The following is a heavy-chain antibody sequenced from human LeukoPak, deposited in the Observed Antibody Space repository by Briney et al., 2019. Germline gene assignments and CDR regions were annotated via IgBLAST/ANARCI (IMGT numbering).Heavy chain of an antibody. V-gene: IGHV4-61*02. D-gene: IGHD1-26*01. J-gene: IGHJ5*02. CDR3: ARGVPNSGNYYWFDP. Sequence: SETLSLTCTVSGGSISSGSYYWSWIRQPAGKGLEWIGRIYTGGSTNYNPSLKSRLTISVDTSKNQFSLKLSSVTAADTAVYYCARGVPNSGNYYWFDPWGQGTLVTVSS. CDR2: IYTGGST. CDR1: GGSISSGSYY.